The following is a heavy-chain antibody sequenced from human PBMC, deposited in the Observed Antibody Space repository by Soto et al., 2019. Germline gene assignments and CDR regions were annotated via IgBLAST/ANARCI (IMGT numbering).Heavy chain of an antibody. CDR3: AKPWVQSITGRPPRFDY. Sequence: ELKLLEIGGGLVQPGGSLRLSCAASEFTFSTYAMTWVRQAPGRGLQWVATISDSGDITYYADAGKGRFTISRNNSRNTLNMQMNNLSAEDTALYYCAKPWVQSITGRPPRFDYWGRGTLVTVSS. V-gene: IGHV3-23*01. J-gene: IGHJ4*02. D-gene: IGHD6-6*01. CDR1: EFTFSTYA. CDR2: ISDSGDIT.